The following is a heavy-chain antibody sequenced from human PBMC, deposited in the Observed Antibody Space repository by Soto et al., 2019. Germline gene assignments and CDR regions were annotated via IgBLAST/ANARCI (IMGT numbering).Heavy chain of an antibody. CDR3: ARDLDGVFDS. CDR1: GYTFTRNG. D-gene: IGHD4-17*01. CDR2: VSPYNGDT. V-gene: IGHV1-18*01. J-gene: IGHJ4*02. Sequence: QVQLVQSGAEVKKPGASVKVSCKASGYTFTRNGITWVRQAPGQGLEWMGWVSPYNGDTNYAQKFQGRVTMTADTSTSIAYLELRSLRSNDTAVYFGARDLDGVFDSWGQGTLVTVSS.